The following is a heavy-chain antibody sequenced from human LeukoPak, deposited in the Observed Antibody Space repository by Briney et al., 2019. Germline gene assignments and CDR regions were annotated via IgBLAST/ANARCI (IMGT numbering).Heavy chain of an antibody. D-gene: IGHD6-13*01. V-gene: IGHV3-21*01. CDR3: AREPPQQLGLTGHH. J-gene: IGHJ5*02. CDR1: GFNFSSYS. CDR2: ISSSSSYI. Sequence: PGGPLRLSCAASGFNFSSYSMNWVRQAPGKGLEWVSSISSSSSYIYYADSVKGRFTISRDNAKNSLYLQMNSLRAEDTAVYYCAREPPQQLGLTGHHWGQGTLATVSP.